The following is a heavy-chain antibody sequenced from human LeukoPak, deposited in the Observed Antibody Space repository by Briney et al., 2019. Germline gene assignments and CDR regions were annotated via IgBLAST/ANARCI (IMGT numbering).Heavy chain of an antibody. J-gene: IGHJ5*02. CDR3: ARVADSTGTTGIFTLYWFDP. CDR2: INPNSGGT. D-gene: IGHD1-1*01. Sequence: ASVKVSCKASGYTFTDYYIHWVRQAPGQRLEWMAWINPNSGGTNYAQKFQDRVTMTRDTSISTAYMELSRLTSDDTAVYYCARVADSTGTTGIFTLYWFDPWGQGTLVTVSS. CDR1: GYTFTDYY. V-gene: IGHV1-2*02.